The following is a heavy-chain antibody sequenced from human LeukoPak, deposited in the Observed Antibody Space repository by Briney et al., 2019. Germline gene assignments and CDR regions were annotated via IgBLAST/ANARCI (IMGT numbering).Heavy chain of an antibody. D-gene: IGHD6-13*01. Sequence: SETLSLTCTVSSGSISNYDWSWIRQPAGKGLEWIGRIYTSGSTNYNPSLKSRVTMSVDTSKEQFSLKLSSVTAADTAVYYCARLTSSWYQDWYFDLWGRGTLVTVSS. V-gene: IGHV4-4*07. CDR3: ARLTSSWYQDWYFDL. J-gene: IGHJ2*01. CDR2: IYTSGST. CDR1: SGSISNYD.